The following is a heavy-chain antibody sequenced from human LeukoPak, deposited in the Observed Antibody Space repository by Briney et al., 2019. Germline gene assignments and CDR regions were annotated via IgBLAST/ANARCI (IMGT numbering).Heavy chain of an antibody. J-gene: IGHJ3*02. CDR3: ARGELTVTTLDAFDI. V-gene: IGHV7-4-1*02. CDR1: GYTFTSYA. D-gene: IGHD4-17*01. CDR2: INTNTGNP. Sequence: WASVKVSCKASGYTFTSYAMNWVRQGPGQGLERMGWINTNTGNPTYAQGFTGRFVFSLDTSVSTAYLQISSLKAEDTAVYYCARGELTVTTLDAFDIWGQGTMVTVSS.